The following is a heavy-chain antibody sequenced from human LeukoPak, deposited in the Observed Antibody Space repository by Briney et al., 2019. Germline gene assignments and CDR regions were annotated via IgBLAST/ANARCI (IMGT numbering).Heavy chain of an antibody. J-gene: IGHJ4*02. CDR1: GFTFSNAW. V-gene: IGHV3-15*01. D-gene: IGHD3-10*01. CDR3: TTDHGSRGSSPEFDY. CDR2: IKSKTDGGTT. Sequence: GGSLRLSCAASGFTFSNAWMSWVRQAPGKGLEWVGRIKSKTDGGTTDYAAPVKGRLTISRDDSKNTLYLQMNSLKTEDTAVYYCTTDHGSRGSSPEFDYWGQGTLVTVSS.